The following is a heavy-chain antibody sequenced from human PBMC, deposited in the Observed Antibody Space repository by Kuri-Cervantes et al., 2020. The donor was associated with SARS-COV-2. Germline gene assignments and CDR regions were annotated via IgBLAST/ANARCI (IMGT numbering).Heavy chain of an antibody. Sequence: ESLKISCTVSGGSISEGTTYYWAWIRQPPGKGLEWIGSIYSGGTTYYDPSLKSRVTISVDTSKDQFSLNLTSVTAADTAVYYCASDHIAVAGTGDYWGQGTLVTVSS. V-gene: IGHV4-39*01. CDR3: ASDHIAVAGTGDY. J-gene: IGHJ4*02. CDR1: GGSISEGTTYY. CDR2: IYSGGTT. D-gene: IGHD6-19*01.